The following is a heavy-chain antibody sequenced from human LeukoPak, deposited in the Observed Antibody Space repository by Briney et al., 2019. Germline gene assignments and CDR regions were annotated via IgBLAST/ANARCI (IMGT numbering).Heavy chain of an antibody. J-gene: IGHJ4*02. Sequence: GGCVRLSCAASGFTFGTYTMNWARQAPGKGLEWVSSISSSSNHIHYADSVKGRFTISRDNPKNSLYLQMNSLRAEDTAVYYCVRGDGRDYWGQGTLVTVSS. D-gene: IGHD5-24*01. CDR2: ISSSSNHI. CDR1: GFTFGTYT. V-gene: IGHV3-21*01. CDR3: VRGDGRDY.